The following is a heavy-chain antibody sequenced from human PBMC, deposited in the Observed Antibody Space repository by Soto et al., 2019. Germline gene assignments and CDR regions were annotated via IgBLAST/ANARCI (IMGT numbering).Heavy chain of an antibody. CDR3: ARRGTYSSGWDY. D-gene: IGHD6-19*01. CDR2: IHGGDSPT. Sequence: GESLKISCKGSGYIFSNYWIGWVRQMPGKGLEWMGIIHGGDSPTRYSPSFEGQVTISTDKSISTACLQWSSLKASDTAMYYCARRGTYSSGWDYWGQGTLVTVSS. J-gene: IGHJ4*02. V-gene: IGHV5-51*01. CDR1: GYIFSNYW.